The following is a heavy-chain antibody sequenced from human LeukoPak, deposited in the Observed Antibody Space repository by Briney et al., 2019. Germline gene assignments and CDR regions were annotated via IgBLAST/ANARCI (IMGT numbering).Heavy chain of an antibody. J-gene: IGHJ3*02. CDR2: IYYSGST. D-gene: IGHD3-22*01. Sequence: PSETLSLTCTVSGGSISSYYWSWIRQPPGKGLEWIGYIYYSGSTNYNPSLKSRVTISVDTSKNQFSLKLSSVTAADTAVYYCAGDTYFYNSSGYYVHDAFDIWGQGKMGTVS. CDR1: GGSISSYY. V-gene: IGHV4-59*01. CDR3: AGDTYFYNSSGYYVHDAFDI.